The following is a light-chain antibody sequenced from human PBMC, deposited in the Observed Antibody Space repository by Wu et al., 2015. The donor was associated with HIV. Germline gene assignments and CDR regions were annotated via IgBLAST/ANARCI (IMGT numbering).Light chain of an antibody. CDR2: DAS. Sequence: EIVLTQSPATLSFSPGERATLSCRASQSVSGTLAWYQQKPGQAPRLLIYDASTRATGIPDRFSGGGSVTDFTLTISSLEPEDSAVYYCQQHYKWPLTFGQGTRLE. CDR3: QQHYKWPLT. J-gene: IGKJ5*01. V-gene: IGKV3-11*01. CDR1: QSVSGT.